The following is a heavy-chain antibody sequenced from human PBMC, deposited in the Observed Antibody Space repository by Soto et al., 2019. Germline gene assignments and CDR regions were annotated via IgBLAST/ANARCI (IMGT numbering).Heavy chain of an antibody. CDR2: IIPILGIA. D-gene: IGHD4-4*01. CDR3: ASLSPRQSDFDY. Sequence: SVKVSCKASGGTFSSYTISWVRQAPGQGLEWMGRIIPILGIANYAQKFQGRVTITADKSTSTAYMELSSLRSEDTAVYYCASLSPRQSDFDYWGQGTLVTVSS. V-gene: IGHV1-69*02. J-gene: IGHJ4*02. CDR1: GGTFSSYT.